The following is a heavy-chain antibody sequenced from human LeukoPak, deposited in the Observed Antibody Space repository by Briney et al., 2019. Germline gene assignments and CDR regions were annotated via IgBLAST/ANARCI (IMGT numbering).Heavy chain of an antibody. V-gene: IGHV4-39*01. J-gene: IGHJ1*01. CDR3: ARSRIAAADHAEYFQH. CDR2: IYYSGST. Sequence: SETLSLTCTVSGGSISSSSYYWGWIRQPPGKGLEWIGSIYYSGSTYYNPSLKIRVTISVDTSKNQFSLKLSSVTAADTAVYYCARSRIAAADHAEYFQHWGQGTLVSVSS. D-gene: IGHD6-13*01. CDR1: GGSISSSSYY.